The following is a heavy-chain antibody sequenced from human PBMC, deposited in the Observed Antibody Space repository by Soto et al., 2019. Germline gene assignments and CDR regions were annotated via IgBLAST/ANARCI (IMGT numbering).Heavy chain of an antibody. J-gene: IGHJ6*02. V-gene: IGHV4-34*01. Sequence: KPSETLSLTCVVNGGSFSGYYWSWIRLPPGKGLEWIGEINHSGITDSNPSLKSRVTISVDGSRNQFSLNLSSVTAGDTAVYYCARARSSVPDRPGIGYYGMDVWGQGTTVTVSS. D-gene: IGHD2-2*03. CDR3: ARARSSVPDRPGIGYYGMDV. CDR1: GGSFSGYY. CDR2: INHSGIT.